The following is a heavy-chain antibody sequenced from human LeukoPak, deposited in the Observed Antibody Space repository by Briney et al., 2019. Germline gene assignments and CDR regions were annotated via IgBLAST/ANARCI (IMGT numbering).Heavy chain of an antibody. CDR3: AKAPGYSSGWYHD. CDR1: GFTFSSYA. Sequence: PGGSLRLSCAASGFTFSSYARSWVRQAPGKGLEWVSAISGSGGSTYYADSVKGRFTISRDNSKNTLYLQMNSLRAEDTAVYYCAKAPGYSSGWYHDWGQGTLVTVSS. V-gene: IGHV3-23*01. J-gene: IGHJ4*02. CDR2: ISGSGGST. D-gene: IGHD6-19*01.